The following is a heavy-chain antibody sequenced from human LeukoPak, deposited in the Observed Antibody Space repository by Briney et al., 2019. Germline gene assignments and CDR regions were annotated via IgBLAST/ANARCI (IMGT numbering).Heavy chain of an antibody. CDR1: GGSISSYY. Sequence: SETLSLTCTVSGGSISSYYWSWIRQPAGKGLEWIGRIYTSGSTNYNPSLKSRVTMSVDTSKNQFSLKLSSVTAADTAVYYCAREVDIVATLPGTLDAFDIWGQGTMVTVSS. J-gene: IGHJ3*02. CDR2: IYTSGST. D-gene: IGHD5-12*01. CDR3: AREVDIVATLPGTLDAFDI. V-gene: IGHV4-4*07.